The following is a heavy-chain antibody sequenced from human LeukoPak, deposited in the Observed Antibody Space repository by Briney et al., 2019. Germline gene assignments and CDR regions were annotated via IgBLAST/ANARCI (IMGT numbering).Heavy chain of an antibody. J-gene: IGHJ2*01. CDR2: VSIGGSFI. V-gene: IGHV3-21*01. D-gene: IGHD4-17*01. Sequence: GGSLRLSCAASGFTFSSYGMNWVRQAPGKGLEWVSFVSIGGSFIYYADPVKGRFTISRDDAKNSLYLQMNSLTAEDTAEYYCARNKISTVTTGWYFDLWGRGTLVSVSS. CDR1: GFTFSSYG. CDR3: ARNKISTVTTGWYFDL.